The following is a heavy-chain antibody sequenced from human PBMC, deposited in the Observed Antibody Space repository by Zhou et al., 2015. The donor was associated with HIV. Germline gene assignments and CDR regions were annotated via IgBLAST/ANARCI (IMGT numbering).Heavy chain of an antibody. Sequence: QVQLVQSGAEVKKPGASVKVSCKASGYTFTSYYMHWVRQAPGQGLEWMGIINPSGGSTSYAQKFQGRVTMTRDTSTSTVYMELSSLRSEDTAVYYCARDEVHGYGSSWSRNPGAFDIWGQGTMVTVSS. J-gene: IGHJ3*02. V-gene: IGHV1-46*01. CDR2: INPSGGST. CDR3: ARDEVHGYGSSWSRNPGAFDI. D-gene: IGHD6-13*01. CDR1: GYTFTSYY.